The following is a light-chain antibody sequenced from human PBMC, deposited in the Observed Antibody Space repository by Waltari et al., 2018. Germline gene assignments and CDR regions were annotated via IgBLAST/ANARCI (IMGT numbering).Light chain of an antibody. CDR1: KSDVGTYNL. V-gene: IGLV2-23*02. CDR3: CSYAGSWIWV. CDR2: EVT. Sequence: QAALTQPASVSGSPGQSITISCTGSKSDVGTYNLVSWYQKHPGKAPKLIIYEVTNRPSGISDRFSGFKTGNTASLTISGLQAEDEADYYCCSYAGSWIWVFGGGTELTVL. J-gene: IGLJ3*02.